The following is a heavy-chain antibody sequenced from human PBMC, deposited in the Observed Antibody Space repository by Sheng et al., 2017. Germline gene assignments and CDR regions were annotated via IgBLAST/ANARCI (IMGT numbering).Heavy chain of an antibody. CDR3: AKLGKSVSYGDYRFPFDI. CDR2: ISGSGGSA. J-gene: IGHJ3*02. CDR1: QFTFGTYA. V-gene: IGHV3-23*04. D-gene: IGHD4-17*01. Sequence: QLVESGGALVQTGGSLRLSCVSSQFTFGTYAMSWVRQAPGKGLEWVSAISGSGGSANYADSVKGRFSLSRDNSKNTLYLQMNSLRAEDTAVYYCAKLGKSVSYGDYRFPFDIWGQGTMVA.